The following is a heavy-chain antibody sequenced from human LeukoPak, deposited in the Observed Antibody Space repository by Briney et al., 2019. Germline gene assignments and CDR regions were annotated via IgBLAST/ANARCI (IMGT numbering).Heavy chain of an antibody. V-gene: IGHV3-30*18. D-gene: IGHD6-19*01. CDR3: AKTKSSGWLGDAFDI. CDR2: ISYDGRNK. J-gene: IGHJ3*02. CDR1: GFTFSIYG. Sequence: PGGSLRLSCAASGFTFSIYGLPWVRQAPGKGLEWVAVISYDGRNKYYADSVKGRFTISRDNSKNTLYLQMNSLRVEDTAVYYCAKTKSSGWLGDAFDIWGQGTVVTVSS.